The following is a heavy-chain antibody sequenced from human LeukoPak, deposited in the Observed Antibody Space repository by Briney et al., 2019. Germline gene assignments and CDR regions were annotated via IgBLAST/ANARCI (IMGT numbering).Heavy chain of an antibody. CDR3: ARAYSSSWAFDY. J-gene: IGHJ4*02. D-gene: IGHD6-13*01. V-gene: IGHV4-59*01. CDR1: GGSISSYY. Sequence: PSETLSLTCTVSGGSISSYYWSWIRQPPGKGLEWIGYIYYSGSTNYNPSLKSRVTMSVDTSKNQFSLKLSSVTAADTAVYYCARAYSSSWAFDYWGQGTLVTVSS. CDR2: IYYSGST.